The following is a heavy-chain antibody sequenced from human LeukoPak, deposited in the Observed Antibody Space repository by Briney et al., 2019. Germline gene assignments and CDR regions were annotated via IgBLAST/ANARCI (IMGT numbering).Heavy chain of an antibody. D-gene: IGHD3-22*01. J-gene: IGHJ4*02. Sequence: SETLSLTCAVYGGSFSGYYWSWIRQPPGKGLEWIGSIYYSGSTYYNPSLKSRVTISVDTSKNQFSLKLSSVTAADTAVYYCARGLMNYYDSSGYYPFDYWGQGTLVTVSS. CDR2: IYYSGST. CDR1: GGSFSGYY. CDR3: ARGLMNYYDSSGYYPFDY. V-gene: IGHV4-34*01.